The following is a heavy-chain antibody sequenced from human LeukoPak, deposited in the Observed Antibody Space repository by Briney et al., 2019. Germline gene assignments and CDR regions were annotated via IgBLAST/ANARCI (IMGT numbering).Heavy chain of an antibody. V-gene: IGHV4-61*02. J-gene: IGHJ4*02. CDR3: ARVPDWTYVPDY. CDR2: IKSSNT. Sequence: SETLSLTCTVSGASVSIDRFYWTWVRQPAGKGLEWIGRIKSSNTNYNPSLKSRVSISLDTSTNEFSLKLSSLTAADTAVYYCARVPDWTYVPDYWGQGTLVTVSS. CDR1: GASVSIDRFY. D-gene: IGHD3-16*01.